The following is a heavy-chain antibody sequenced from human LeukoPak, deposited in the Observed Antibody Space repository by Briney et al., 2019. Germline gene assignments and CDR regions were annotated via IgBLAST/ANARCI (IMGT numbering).Heavy chain of an antibody. CDR2: ISSSSSTI. Sequence: GGALRLSCAASEFTFSSYSMNWVRQAPGKGLEWVSYISSSSSTIYYADSVKGRFTISRDNAKNSLYLQMNSLRAEDTAVYYCAKDSGSYCSAWGQGTLVTVSS. CDR3: AKDSGSYCSA. J-gene: IGHJ4*02. D-gene: IGHD1-26*01. V-gene: IGHV3-48*01. CDR1: EFTFSSYS.